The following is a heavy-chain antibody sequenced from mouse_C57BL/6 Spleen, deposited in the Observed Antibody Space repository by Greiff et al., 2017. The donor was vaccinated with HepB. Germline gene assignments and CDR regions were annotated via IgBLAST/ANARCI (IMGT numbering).Heavy chain of an antibody. J-gene: IGHJ3*01. D-gene: IGHD2-4*01. CDR3: AIYDYVSY. V-gene: IGHV1-42*01. CDR1: GYSFTGYY. CDR2: INPSTGGT. Sequence: EVKLMESGPELVKPGASVKISCKASGYSFTGYYMNWVKQSPEKSLEWIGEINPSTGGTTYNQKFKAKATLTVDKSSSTAYMQLKSLTSEDSAVYYCAIYDYVSYWGQGTLVTVSA.